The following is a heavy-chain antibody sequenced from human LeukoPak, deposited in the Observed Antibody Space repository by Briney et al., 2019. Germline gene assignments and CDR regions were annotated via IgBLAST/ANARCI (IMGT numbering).Heavy chain of an antibody. D-gene: IGHD1-26*01. CDR1: GYTFINNW. CDR3: ARDNSVGDTAWWFDP. J-gene: IGHJ5*02. Sequence: ASVKVSCKASGYTFINNWMHWVRQAPGQGLEWIGLINPTGTGTLYAQKFQGRVTMTRDMSTSTDYMELSSLRSEDTAVYYCARDNSVGDTAWWFDPWGQGTLVTVSS. CDR2: INPTGTGT. V-gene: IGHV1-46*01.